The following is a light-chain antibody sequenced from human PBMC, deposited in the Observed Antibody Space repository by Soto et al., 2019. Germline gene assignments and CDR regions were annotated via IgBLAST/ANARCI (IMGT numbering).Light chain of an antibody. Sequence: EIILTQSPDTLSLSPGERATLSCRASQTVSSNYLAWCQQRPGQAPRLLIYGASTRAAGIPDRFSGSGSGTDFTLTITRLEPEDSAVYYCQQRGDWPPTFGQGTKVEIK. CDR1: QTVSSNY. J-gene: IGKJ1*01. CDR2: GAS. V-gene: IGKV3D-20*02. CDR3: QQRGDWPPT.